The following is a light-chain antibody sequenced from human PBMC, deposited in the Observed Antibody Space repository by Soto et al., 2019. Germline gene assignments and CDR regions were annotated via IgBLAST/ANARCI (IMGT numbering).Light chain of an antibody. Sequence: EFVLTQSPATLSLSPGERATLSFRASQSVGSSLAWYQQRPGRAPRLLVYGASARATGIPDRFRGSGAGTDFTLTISRLEPEDFAVYYCQHHGDLIGFGGGTKVDIK. CDR1: QSVGSS. CDR2: GAS. CDR3: QHHGDLIG. V-gene: IGKV3D-20*02. J-gene: IGKJ4*01.